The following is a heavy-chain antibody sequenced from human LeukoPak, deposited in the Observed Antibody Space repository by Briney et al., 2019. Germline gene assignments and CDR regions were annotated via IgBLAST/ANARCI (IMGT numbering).Heavy chain of an antibody. CDR3: ARDFGDYGIDY. Sequence: GGSLRLSCAASGITFSSYVVHWVRQAPDKGLEWVALISHNGRNQYYADSVRGRFTISRDNYKNTLFLQMNSLKFEDMAIYYCARDFGDYGIDYWGRGTLVTVSS. J-gene: IGHJ4*02. CDR2: ISHNGRNQ. CDR1: GITFSSYV. D-gene: IGHD4-17*01. V-gene: IGHV3-30*04.